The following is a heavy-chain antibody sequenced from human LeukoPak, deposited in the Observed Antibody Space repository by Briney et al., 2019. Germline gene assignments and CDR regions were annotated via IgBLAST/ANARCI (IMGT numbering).Heavy chain of an antibody. D-gene: IGHD1-26*01. Sequence: GESLKIPCKGSGYSFTSYWIDWVRQMPGKGLEWMGIIYPGDSDTRYSPSFQGQVTISADKSISTAYLQWSSLKASDTAMYYCARLWVGGLSWRPLDYWGQGTLVTVSS. CDR2: IYPGDSDT. CDR1: GYSFTSYW. J-gene: IGHJ4*02. V-gene: IGHV5-51*01. CDR3: ARLWVGGLSWRPLDY.